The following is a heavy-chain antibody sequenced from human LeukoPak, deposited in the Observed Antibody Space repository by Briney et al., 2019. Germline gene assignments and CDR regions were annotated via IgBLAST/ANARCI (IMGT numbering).Heavy chain of an antibody. CDR3: ARTMGIKHYDAFDI. CDR2: ISAYNGNT. V-gene: IGHV1-18*01. CDR1: GYTFTSCG. D-gene: IGHD7-27*01. Sequence: ASVKVSCKASGYTFTSCGISWVRQAPGQGLEWMGWISAYNGNTNYAQKLQGRVTMTTDTSTSTAYMELRSLRSDDTAVYYCARTMGIKHYDAFDIWGQGTMVTVSS. J-gene: IGHJ3*02.